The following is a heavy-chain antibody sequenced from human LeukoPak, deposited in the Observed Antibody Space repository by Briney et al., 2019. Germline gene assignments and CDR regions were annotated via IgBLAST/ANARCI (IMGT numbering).Heavy chain of an antibody. CDR3: ARSLLGSCTGGTCYIDYYGMDV. D-gene: IGHD2-15*01. CDR2: ISSSAAYI. J-gene: IGHJ6*02. V-gene: IGHV3-21*01. CDR1: GFSFSSYS. Sequence: PGGSLRLSCAASGFSFSSYSLNWVRQAPGKGLEWVSSISSSAAYIFYADSLKGRFTISRDNAKNSLYLQMNSLRAEDTAVYYCARSLLGSCTGGTCYIDYYGMDVWGPGTTVTVSS.